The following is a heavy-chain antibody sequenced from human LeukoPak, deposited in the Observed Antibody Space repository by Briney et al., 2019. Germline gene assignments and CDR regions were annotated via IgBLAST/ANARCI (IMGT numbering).Heavy chain of an antibody. V-gene: IGHV7-4-1*02. CDR1: GYTFTSYA. J-gene: IGHJ4*02. CDR2: INTNTGNP. Sequence: ASAKVSCKASGYTFTSYAMNWVRQAPGQGLEWMGWINTNTGNPTYAQGFTGRFVFSLDTSVSTAYLQISSLKAEDTAVYYCARWGYYYDSSGYGITDWGQGTLVTVSS. CDR3: ARWGYYYDSSGYGITD. D-gene: IGHD3-22*01.